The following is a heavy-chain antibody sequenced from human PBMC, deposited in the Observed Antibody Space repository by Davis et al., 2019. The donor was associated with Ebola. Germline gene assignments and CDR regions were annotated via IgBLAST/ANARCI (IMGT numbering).Heavy chain of an antibody. J-gene: IGHJ4*02. CDR2: INPYNGNT. CDR1: GYTFSIYG. CDR3: ARDIGYSFGSGSYSKYDY. V-gene: IGHV1-18*01. D-gene: IGHD3-10*01. Sequence: ASVKVSCKASGYTFSIYGLSWVRQAPGQGLEWMGWINPYNGNTDYAQNFQGRVTVTTETSTSTAYMELRSLRSDDTAVYYCARDIGYSFGSGSYSKYDYWGQGTLVTVSS.